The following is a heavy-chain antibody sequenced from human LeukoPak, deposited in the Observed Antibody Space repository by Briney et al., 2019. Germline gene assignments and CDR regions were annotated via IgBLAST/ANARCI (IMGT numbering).Heavy chain of an antibody. CDR1: GFTFSSYA. CDR3: ARDRFHVEMATIGPFGY. CDR2: ISYDGSNK. V-gene: IGHV3-30-3*01. Sequence: PGGSLRLSCAAPGFTFSSYAMPWVRQAPGRGLEGVAVISYDGSNKYYADSVKGRFTISRDNSKNTLYLQMNSLRAEDTAVYYCARDRFHVEMATIGPFGYWGQGTLVTVSS. D-gene: IGHD5-24*01. J-gene: IGHJ4*02.